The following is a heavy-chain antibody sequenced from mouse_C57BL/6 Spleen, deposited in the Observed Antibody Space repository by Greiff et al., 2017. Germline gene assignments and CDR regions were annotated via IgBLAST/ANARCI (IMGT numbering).Heavy chain of an antibody. CDR1: GYAFSSYW. J-gene: IGHJ4*01. CDR3: ARGGYSASVDY. D-gene: IGHD2-12*01. Sequence: VQLQESGAELVKPGASVKISCKASGYAFSSYWMNWVKQRPGKGLEWIGQIYPGDGDTNYNGKFKGKATLTADKSSSTAYMQLSSLTSEDSAVYFCARGGYSASVDYWGQGTSVTVSS. CDR2: IYPGDGDT. V-gene: IGHV1-80*01.